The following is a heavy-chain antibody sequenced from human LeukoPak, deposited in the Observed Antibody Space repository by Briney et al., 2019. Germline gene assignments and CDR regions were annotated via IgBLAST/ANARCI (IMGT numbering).Heavy chain of an antibody. CDR1: TSHYF. J-gene: IGHJ3*01. CDR2: VFCSGGT. V-gene: IGHV4-59*08. CDR3: ASTGFKYGNVFDF. Sequence: SETLSLTCTVSTSHYFWGWVRQPPGKGLEWIGNVFCSGGTSYNPSLESRVTISEDKSKNQISLTLTSVTAADTATYYCASTGFKYGNVFDFWGPGTMVTVSS. D-gene: IGHD2/OR15-2a*01.